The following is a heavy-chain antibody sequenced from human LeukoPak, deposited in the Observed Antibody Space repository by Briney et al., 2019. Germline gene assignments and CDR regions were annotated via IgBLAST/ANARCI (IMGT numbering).Heavy chain of an antibody. CDR2: ISGSGDST. CDR3: AKGKRLAHHDY. CDR1: GFTFSSYA. D-gene: IGHD6-25*01. Sequence: GGSLRLSCAASGFTFSSYAMSWVRQAPGKGLEWVSAISGSGDSTYYADSVKGRFTISRDDSKNTLYLQMNSLRAEDTAVYYCAKGKRLAHHDYWGQGTLVIVSS. V-gene: IGHV3-23*01. J-gene: IGHJ4*02.